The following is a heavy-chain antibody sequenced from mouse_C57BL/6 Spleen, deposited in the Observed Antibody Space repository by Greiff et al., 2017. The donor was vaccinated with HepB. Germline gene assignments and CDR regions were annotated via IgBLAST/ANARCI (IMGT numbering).Heavy chain of an antibody. V-gene: IGHV3-6*01. CDR2: ISYDGST. D-gene: IGHD3-1*01. J-gene: IGHJ3*01. CDR3: AREGLPSLAY. CDR1: GYSITSGYY. Sequence: EVQLQQSGPGLVKPSQSLSLTCSVTGYSITSGYYWNWIRQFPGNKLEWMGYISYDGSTNYNPSLKNRISITRDTSKNQFFLKLNSVTTEDTATYYCAREGLPSLAYWGQGTLVTVSA.